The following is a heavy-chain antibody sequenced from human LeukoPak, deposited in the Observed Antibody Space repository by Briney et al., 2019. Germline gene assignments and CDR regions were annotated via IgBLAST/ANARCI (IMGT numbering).Heavy chain of an antibody. CDR3: AREIGIRFLVPYALDI. V-gene: IGHV3-48*01. J-gene: IGHJ3*02. CDR2: ISSSSSTI. CDR1: GFTFSSYS. D-gene: IGHD3-3*01. Sequence: PGGSLRLSCAASGFTFSSYSMNWVRQAPGKGLEWVSYISSSSSTIYYADSVKGRFTISRDNAKNSLYLQMNSLRAEDTAVYYCAREIGIRFLVPYALDIWGQGTMVTVSS.